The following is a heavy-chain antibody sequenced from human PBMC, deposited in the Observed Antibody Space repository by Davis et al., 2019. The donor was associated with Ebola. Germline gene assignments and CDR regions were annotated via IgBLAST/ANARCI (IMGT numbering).Heavy chain of an antibody. V-gene: IGHV4-59*08. J-gene: IGHJ4*02. Sequence: SETLSLTCTVSGGSISSYYWSWIRQPPGKGLEWIGYIYYSGSTNYNPSIKSRVTISVDTSKNQFSLKLSSVTAADTAVYYCAGGGYGTSCDYWGQGTLATVSS. CDR3: AGGGYGTSCDY. CDR1: GGSISSYY. D-gene: IGHD5-12*01. CDR2: IYYSGST.